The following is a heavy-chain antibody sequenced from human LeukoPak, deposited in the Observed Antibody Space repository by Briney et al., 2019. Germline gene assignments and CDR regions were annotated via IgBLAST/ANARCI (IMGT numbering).Heavy chain of an antibody. CDR2: ISYDGRNK. Sequence: GGSLRLSCAASGFTFNNCGMHWVRQAPGKGLEWVAVISYDGRNKHYPDSVKGRFTISRDISTDTLWLQMDRLRTEDTAVYYCAKGPLRGTAAAIDYWGQGTLVTVSS. V-gene: IGHV3-30*18. J-gene: IGHJ4*02. CDR3: AKGPLRGTAAAIDY. CDR1: GFTFNNCG. D-gene: IGHD2-2*01.